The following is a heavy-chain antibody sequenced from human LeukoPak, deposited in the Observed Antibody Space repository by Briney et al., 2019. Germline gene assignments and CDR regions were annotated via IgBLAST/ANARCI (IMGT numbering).Heavy chain of an antibody. Sequence: ASVKVSCKASGYTFTGYYMHWVRQAPGQGLEWMGWTNPNSGGTNYAQKFQGRVTMTRDTSISTAYMELSRLRSDDTAVYYCVFTRRSGSASDVWGKGTTVTVSS. CDR1: GYTFTGYY. D-gene: IGHD3-10*01. CDR3: VFTRRSGSASDV. V-gene: IGHV1-2*02. CDR2: TNPNSGGT. J-gene: IGHJ6*04.